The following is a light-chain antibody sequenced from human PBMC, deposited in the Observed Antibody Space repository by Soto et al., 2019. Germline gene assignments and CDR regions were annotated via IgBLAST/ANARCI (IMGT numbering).Light chain of an antibody. CDR3: QTRGTGSAFVV. CDR2: VNSGGSH. Sequence: QSVLTQSPPASASLGASVKLTCTLSSGHSNYAIAWHQQQPEKGPRYLMKVNSGGSHIKGDGIPDRFSGSSSGAERYLFISSLQSEDEADYYCQTRGTGSAFVVFGGGTQLTVL. J-gene: IGLJ7*01. V-gene: IGLV4-69*01. CDR1: SGHSNYA.